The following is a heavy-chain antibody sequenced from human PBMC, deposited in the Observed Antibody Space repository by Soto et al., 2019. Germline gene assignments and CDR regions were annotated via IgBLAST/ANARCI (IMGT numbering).Heavy chain of an antibody. J-gene: IGHJ4*02. CDR1: GGSISSYY. D-gene: IGHD3-9*01. V-gene: IGHV4-59*08. Sequence: SETLSLTCTVSGGSISSYYWSWIRQPPGRGLEWIGYISYSGSTNYNPSLKSRVTISVDTSKNQFSLKLSSVTAADTAVYYCARTASYDILIYWGQGTLVTVSS. CDR2: ISYSGST. CDR3: ARTASYDILIY.